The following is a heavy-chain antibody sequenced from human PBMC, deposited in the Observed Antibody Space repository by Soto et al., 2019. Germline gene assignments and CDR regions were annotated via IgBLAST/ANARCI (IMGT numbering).Heavy chain of an antibody. D-gene: IGHD2-15*01. V-gene: IGHV4-4*02. CDR3: AKPAYVLVAAGFDS. J-gene: IGHJ4*02. CDR1: GVSIKSDNW. CDR2: IYHSGST. Sequence: QVQLQESGPRLAKPSETLALVCSVSGVSIKSDNWWSWVRQSPGGGLEWIGEIYHSGSTTYHPSLNSRVTMSVDKAQNLFSLRLTSVTAADTAIYYCAKPAYVLVAAGFDSWGQGILVNVSS.